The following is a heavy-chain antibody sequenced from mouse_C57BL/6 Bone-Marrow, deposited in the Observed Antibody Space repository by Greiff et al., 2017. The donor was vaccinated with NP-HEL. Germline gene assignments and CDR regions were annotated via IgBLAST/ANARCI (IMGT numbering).Heavy chain of an antibody. CDR3: ARAALSTMITTCDY. CDR2: ISDGGSYT. V-gene: IGHV5-4*03. D-gene: IGHD2-4*01. Sequence: EVKLVESGGGLVKPGGSLKLSCAASGFTFSSYAMSWVRQTPDKRLAWVATISDGGSYTYYPDNVKGRFTISRDNAKNNLYLQMSHLKSEDTAKYYCARAALSTMITTCDYWGKGTTRTVSA. J-gene: IGHJ2*01. CDR1: GFTFSSYA.